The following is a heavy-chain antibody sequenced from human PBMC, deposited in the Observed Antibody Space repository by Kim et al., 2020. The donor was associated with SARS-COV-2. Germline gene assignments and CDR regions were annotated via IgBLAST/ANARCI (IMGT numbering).Heavy chain of an antibody. CDR2: IYPGDSDT. CDR1: GYSFTSYW. Sequence: GESLKISCKGSGYSFTSYWIGWVRQMPGKGLEWMGIIYPGDSDTRYSPSFQGQVTISADKSISTAYLQWSSLKASDTAMYYCARGDNYDFWSGYRANWFDPWGQGTLVTVSS. V-gene: IGHV5-51*01. D-gene: IGHD3-3*01. J-gene: IGHJ5*02. CDR3: ARGDNYDFWSGYRANWFDP.